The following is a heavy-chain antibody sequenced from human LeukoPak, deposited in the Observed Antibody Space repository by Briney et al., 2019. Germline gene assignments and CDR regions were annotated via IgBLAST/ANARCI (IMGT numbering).Heavy chain of an antibody. CDR1: GFTFSSYA. CDR3: AAEVPPYYYDSSGYVY. V-gene: IGHV3-23*01. J-gene: IGHJ4*02. CDR2: IPGSGGAT. Sequence: GGSLRLSCEASGFTFSSYAIRWVRQAPGTGLEWVSSIPGSGGATYYADSVRGRFTISRDNSKNTLYLQMNSLRAEDTAVYYCAAEVPPYYYDSSGYVYWGQGTLVTVSS. D-gene: IGHD3-22*01.